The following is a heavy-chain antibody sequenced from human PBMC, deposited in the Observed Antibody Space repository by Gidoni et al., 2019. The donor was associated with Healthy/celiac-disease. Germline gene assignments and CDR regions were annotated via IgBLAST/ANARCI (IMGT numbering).Heavy chain of an antibody. J-gene: IGHJ5*02. CDR2: INPNSGGT. CDR3: ARVSSMIALDP. D-gene: IGHD3-22*01. Sequence: GWINPNSGGTNYAQKFQGRVTMTRDTSISTAYMELSRLRSDDTAVYYCARVSSMIALDPWGQGTLVTVSS. V-gene: IGHV1-2*02.